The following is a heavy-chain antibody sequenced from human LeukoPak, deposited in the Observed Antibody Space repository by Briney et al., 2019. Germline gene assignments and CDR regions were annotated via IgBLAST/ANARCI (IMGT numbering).Heavy chain of an antibody. CDR2: IYPGDSDT. Sequence: GESLKISCKGPGYSFTSYWIGWVRQMPGKGLEWMGIIYPGDSDTRYSPSFQGQVTISADKSISTAYLQWSSLKASDTAMYYCARLSYYGSSGTHNAFDIWGQGTMVTVSS. D-gene: IGHD3-22*01. V-gene: IGHV5-51*01. CDR1: GYSFTSYW. J-gene: IGHJ3*02. CDR3: ARLSYYGSSGTHNAFDI.